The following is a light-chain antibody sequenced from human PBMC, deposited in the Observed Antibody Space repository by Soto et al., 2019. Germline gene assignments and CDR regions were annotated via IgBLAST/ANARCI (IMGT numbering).Light chain of an antibody. CDR3: QQYKSYST. CDR1: QSLNSR. CDR2: DAP. Sequence: DIQLTQSPSTLSASVGDRVTLTCRASQSLNSRLAWYQQRPGKAPKLLIYDAPTLESGVPSRFSGSGSGTEFTLTINNLQPDDLATYICQQYKSYSTFGRGTKVDIK. J-gene: IGKJ1*01. V-gene: IGKV1-5*01.